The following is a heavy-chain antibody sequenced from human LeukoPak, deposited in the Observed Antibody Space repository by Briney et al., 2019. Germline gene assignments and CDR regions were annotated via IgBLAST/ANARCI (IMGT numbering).Heavy chain of an antibody. V-gene: IGHV4-59*01. CDR2: IYYSGST. J-gene: IGHJ4*02. D-gene: IGHD1-26*01. CDR3: ARLFHPRLSGNYPFDY. Sequence: SETLSLTCTVSGGSINSYYWSWIRQPPGKGLEWIAYIYYSGSTSYNPSLKSRVTISVDTSKNQFSLKLNSVTAADTAVYYCARLFHPRLSGNYPFDYWGQGTLVTVSS. CDR1: GGSINSYY.